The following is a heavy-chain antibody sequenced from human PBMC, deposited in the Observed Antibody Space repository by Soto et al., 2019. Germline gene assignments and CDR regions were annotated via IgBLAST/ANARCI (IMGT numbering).Heavy chain of an antibody. CDR1: GFTFSSYG. V-gene: IGHV3-33*01. Sequence: GGSLRLSCAASGFTFSSYGMHWVRQAPGKGLEWVAVIWYDGSNKYYADSVKGRFTISRDNSKNTLYLQMNSLRAEDTAVYYCARARSSSHYLQYYYYYGMDVWGQGTTVTVSS. J-gene: IGHJ6*02. CDR2: IWYDGSNK. D-gene: IGHD2-2*01. CDR3: ARARSSSHYLQYYYYYGMDV.